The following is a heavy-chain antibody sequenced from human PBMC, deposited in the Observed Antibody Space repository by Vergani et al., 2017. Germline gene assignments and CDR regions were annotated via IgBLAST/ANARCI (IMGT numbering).Heavy chain of an antibody. J-gene: IGHJ3*02. D-gene: IGHD6-13*01. CDR2: IYYSGST. Sequence: QLQLPESGPGLVKPSETLSLTCTVSGGSISSSSYYWGWIRQPPGKGLEWIGSIYYSGSTYYNPSLKSRVTISVDTSKHQFSLKLSSVTAADTAVYYCARPSPTGYSSSWSDAFDIWGQGTMVTVSS. CDR1: GGSISSSSYY. V-gene: IGHV4-39*01. CDR3: ARPSPTGYSSSWSDAFDI.